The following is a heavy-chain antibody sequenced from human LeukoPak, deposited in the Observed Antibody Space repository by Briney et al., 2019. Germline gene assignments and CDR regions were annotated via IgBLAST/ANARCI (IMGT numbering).Heavy chain of an antibody. CDR2: IYYSGGT. V-gene: IGHV4-59*01. D-gene: IGHD2/OR15-2a*01. Sequence: SETLSLTCSVSGGSISSDHWNWIRQTPGKGLEWIGCIYYSGGTYYNPSHKSRVTISVDMSKSQFSLRLTSVTAADTAVYYCARKNDFEIWGQGTLVTVSS. CDR3: ARKNDFEI. CDR1: GGSISSDH. J-gene: IGHJ3*02.